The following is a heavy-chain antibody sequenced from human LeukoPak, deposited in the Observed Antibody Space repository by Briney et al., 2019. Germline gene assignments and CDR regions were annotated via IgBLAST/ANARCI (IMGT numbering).Heavy chain of an antibody. Sequence: PGGSLRLSCAASGFTFSSCGMHWVRQAPGKGLEWVAVIWYDGSNKYYADSVKGRFTISRDNSKNTLYLQMNSLRAEDTAVYYCARERSSGHAFDIWGQGTMVTVSS. CDR1: GFTFSSCG. V-gene: IGHV3-33*01. CDR2: IWYDGSNK. D-gene: IGHD6-19*01. CDR3: ARERSSGHAFDI. J-gene: IGHJ3*02.